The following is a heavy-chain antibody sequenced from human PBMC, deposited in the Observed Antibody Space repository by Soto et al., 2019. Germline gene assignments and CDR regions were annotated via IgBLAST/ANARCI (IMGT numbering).Heavy chain of an antibody. V-gene: IGHV3-15*01. Sequence: KPGGSLRLSCAASGFTFSNAWMSWVRQAPGKGLEWVGRIKSKTDGGTTDYAAPVKGRFTISRDDSKNTLYLQMNSLKTEDTAVYYCTTDPEPFGVVSNYRDAFDIWGQGTMVTVSS. D-gene: IGHD3-3*01. CDR2: IKSKTDGGTT. J-gene: IGHJ3*02. CDR3: TTDPEPFGVVSNYRDAFDI. CDR1: GFTFSNAW.